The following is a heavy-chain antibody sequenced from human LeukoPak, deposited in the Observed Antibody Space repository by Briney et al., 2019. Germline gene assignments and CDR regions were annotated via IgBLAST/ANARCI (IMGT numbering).Heavy chain of an antibody. CDR2: IYTSGST. J-gene: IGHJ4*02. D-gene: IGHD3-22*01. CDR1: GSSISSGSYY. Sequence: SETLSLTCTVSGSSISSGSYYWSWIRQPAGKGLEWIGRIYTSGSTNYNPSLKSRVTISVDTSKNQFSLKLSSVTAADTAVYYCARDNYYDSSGYYVHFDYWGQGTLVTVSS. V-gene: IGHV4-61*02. CDR3: ARDNYYDSSGYYVHFDY.